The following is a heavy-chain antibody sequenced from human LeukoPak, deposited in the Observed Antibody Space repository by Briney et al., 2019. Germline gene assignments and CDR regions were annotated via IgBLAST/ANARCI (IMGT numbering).Heavy chain of an antibody. CDR2: IYTSGST. CDR3: ASDVRVRGGDWFDP. D-gene: IGHD3-10*01. Sequence: PSETLSLTCTVSGGSISSYYWSWIRQPAGKGLEWIGRIYTSGSTNYNPSLKSRVTMSVDASKNQFSLKLSSVTAGDTAVYYCASDVRVRGGDWFDPWGQGTLVTVSS. V-gene: IGHV4-4*07. J-gene: IGHJ5*02. CDR1: GGSISSYY.